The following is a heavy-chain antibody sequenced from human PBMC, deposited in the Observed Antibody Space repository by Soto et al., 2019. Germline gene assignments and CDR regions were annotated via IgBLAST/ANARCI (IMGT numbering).Heavy chain of an antibody. J-gene: IGHJ1*01. D-gene: IGHD3-10*01. CDR1: GFTFSSYG. CDR2: IWYDGSNK. V-gene: IGHV3-33*06. Sequence: GESLKISCAASGFTFSSYGMHWVRQAPGKGLEWVAVIWYDGSNKYYADSVKGRFTISRDNSKNTLYLQMNSLRAEDTAVYYCAQGSGSYYNVLQHWGQGTLVTVSS. CDR3: AQGSGSYYNVLQH.